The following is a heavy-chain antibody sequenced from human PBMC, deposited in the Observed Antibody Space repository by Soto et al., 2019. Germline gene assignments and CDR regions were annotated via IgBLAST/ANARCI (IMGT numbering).Heavy chain of an antibody. CDR3: ARVPGP. V-gene: IGHV4-30-2*01. CDR1: GGSFSSGGYS. J-gene: IGHJ5*02. Sequence: QLQLQESGSXLVKPSQTLSLTCAVSGGSFSSGGYSWSWIRQPPGKGLEWIGYIYHSGSTYYNPSLKSRVTISVDRSKNQFSLKLSSVTAADTAVYYCARVPGPWGQGTLVTVSS. D-gene: IGHD7-27*01. CDR2: IYHSGST.